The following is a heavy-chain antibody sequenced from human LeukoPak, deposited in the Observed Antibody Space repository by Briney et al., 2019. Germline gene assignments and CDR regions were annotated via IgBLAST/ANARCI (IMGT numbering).Heavy chain of an antibody. Sequence: ASVKVSCKASGYTFTSYGISWVRQAPGQGLEWMGRIIPILGIANYAQKFQGRVTITADKSTSTAYMELSSLRSEDTAVYYCAREGTGPGRSHYYYGMDVWGQGTTVTVSS. J-gene: IGHJ6*02. D-gene: IGHD3/OR15-3a*01. CDR2: IIPILGIA. CDR1: GYTFTSYG. CDR3: AREGTGPGRSHYYYGMDV. V-gene: IGHV1-69*04.